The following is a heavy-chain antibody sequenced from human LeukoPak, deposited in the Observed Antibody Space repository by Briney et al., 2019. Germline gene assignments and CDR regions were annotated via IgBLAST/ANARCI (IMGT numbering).Heavy chain of an antibody. CDR2: IYYSGST. V-gene: IGHV4-59*01. J-gene: IGHJ6*03. CDR1: GGSFSGYY. D-gene: IGHD3-3*01. Sequence: SETLSLTCAVYGGSFSGYYWSWIRQPPGKGLEWIGYIYYSGSTNYNPSLKSRVTISVDTSKNQFSLKLSSVTAADTAVYYCARTYEFTNYYYYMDVWGKGTTVTISS. CDR3: ARTYEFTNYYYYMDV.